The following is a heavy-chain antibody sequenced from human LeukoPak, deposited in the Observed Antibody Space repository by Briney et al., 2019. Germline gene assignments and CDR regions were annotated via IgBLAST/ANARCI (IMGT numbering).Heavy chain of an antibody. Sequence: SETLSLTCAVYGGSFSGYYWSWIRQPPGKGLEWIGEINHSGSTNYNPSLKSRVTISVDTSKNQFSLKLSSVTAADTAVYYCARLQYSVFMDVWGKGTTVTIPS. V-gene: IGHV4-34*01. D-gene: IGHD2-21*01. CDR3: ARLQYSVFMDV. CDR1: GGSFSGYY. CDR2: INHSGST. J-gene: IGHJ6*04.